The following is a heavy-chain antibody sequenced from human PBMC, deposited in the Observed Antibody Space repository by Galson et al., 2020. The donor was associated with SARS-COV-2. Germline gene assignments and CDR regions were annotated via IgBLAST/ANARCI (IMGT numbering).Heavy chain of an antibody. CDR3: ARHYVIEDAFDM. CDR1: GGAIRISNYY. D-gene: IGHD3-10*02. Sequence: SETLSLTCTVSGGAIRISNYYWGWIRPPPGRRLECIGSIYYGGGTHYSPSLKSRVTISVDRTKNQFSLKLNSVTAADTAVYYCARHYVIEDAFDMWGRGTMVTVSS. V-gene: IGHV4-39*01. J-gene: IGHJ3*02. CDR2: IYYGGGT.